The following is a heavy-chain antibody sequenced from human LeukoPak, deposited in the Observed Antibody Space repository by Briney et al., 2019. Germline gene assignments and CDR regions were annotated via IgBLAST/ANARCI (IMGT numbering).Heavy chain of an antibody. J-gene: IGHJ4*02. CDR2: IWYDGSNK. D-gene: IGHD3-9*01. Sequence: GGSLRLSCAASGFTFSSYGMHWVRQAPGKGLEWVAVIWYDGSNKYYADSVKGRFTISRDNSKITLYLQMNSLRAEDTAVYYCARERGLRYFDWSNYFDYWGQGTLVTVSS. CDR3: ARERGLRYFDWSNYFDY. V-gene: IGHV3-33*01. CDR1: GFTFSSYG.